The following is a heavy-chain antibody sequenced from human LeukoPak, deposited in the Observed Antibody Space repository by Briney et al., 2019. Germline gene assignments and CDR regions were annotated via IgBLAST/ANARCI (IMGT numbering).Heavy chain of an antibody. Sequence: SETLSLTCAVSGGSLSSGGYSWSWIRQPPGKGLEWIGYIYHSGSTYYNPSLKSRVTISVDRSKNQFSLKLSSVTAADTAVYYCARGRLGYCSGGSCRPFYDYWGQGTLVTVSS. D-gene: IGHD2-15*01. CDR1: GGSLSSGGYS. V-gene: IGHV4-30-2*01. CDR3: ARGRLGYCSGGSCRPFYDY. J-gene: IGHJ4*02. CDR2: IYHSGST.